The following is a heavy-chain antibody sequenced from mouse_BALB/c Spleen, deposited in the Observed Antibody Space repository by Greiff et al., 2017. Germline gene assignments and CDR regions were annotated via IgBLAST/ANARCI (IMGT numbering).Heavy chain of an antibody. V-gene: IGHV5-4*02. CDR1: GFTFSDYY. D-gene: IGHD2-14*01. CDR2: ISDGGSYT. Sequence: DVMLVESGGGLVKPGGSLKLSCAASGFTFSDYYMYWVRQTPEKRLEWVATISDGGSYTYYPDSVKGRFTISRDNAKNNLYLQMSSLKSEDTAMYYCARDIGNYDAMDYWGQGTSVTVSS. J-gene: IGHJ4*01. CDR3: ARDIGNYDAMDY.